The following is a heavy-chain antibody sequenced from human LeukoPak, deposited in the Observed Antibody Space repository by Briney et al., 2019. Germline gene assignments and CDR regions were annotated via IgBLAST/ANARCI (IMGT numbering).Heavy chain of an antibody. CDR1: GGSISSGDYY. D-gene: IGHD4-17*01. CDR2: IYYSGST. J-gene: IGHJ4*02. CDR3: AREVNNDYGDRRGFDY. Sequence: SQSLSLTCTVSGGSISSGDYYWSWIRQPPGKGLEWIGYIYYSGSTYYNPSLKSRVTISVDTSKNQFSLKLSSVTAADTAVYYCAREVNNDYGDRRGFDYWGQGTLVTVSS. V-gene: IGHV4-30-4*01.